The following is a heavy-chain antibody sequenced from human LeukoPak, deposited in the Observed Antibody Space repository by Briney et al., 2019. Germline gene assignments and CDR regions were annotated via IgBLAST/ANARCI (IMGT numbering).Heavy chain of an antibody. J-gene: IGHJ4*02. CDR1: GFTVSSNY. D-gene: IGHD4-23*01. CDR3: ARDAWFCGGNSDVDY. V-gene: IGHV3-66*01. Sequence: GGSLRLSCAASGFTVSSNYMSWVRQAPGKGLEWVSVIYSGGSTYYADSVKGRFTISRDNSKNTLYLQMNSLRAEDTAVYYCARDAWFCGGNSDVDYWGQGTLVTVSS. CDR2: IYSGGST.